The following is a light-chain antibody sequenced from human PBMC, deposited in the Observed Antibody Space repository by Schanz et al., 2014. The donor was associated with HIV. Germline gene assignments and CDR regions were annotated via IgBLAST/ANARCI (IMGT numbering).Light chain of an antibody. J-gene: IGKJ5*01. Sequence: DIQMTQSPSTLSASVGDRVTIPCRASHSISTQLNWYQHIPGKAPKLLIYLASSLQNGVPSRFSGSGFWTDFTLVIDSVQPEDFGIYFCQQTYTMPSITFGQGTRLDIK. CDR3: QQTYTMPSIT. CDR2: LAS. V-gene: IGKV1-39*01. CDR1: HSISTQ.